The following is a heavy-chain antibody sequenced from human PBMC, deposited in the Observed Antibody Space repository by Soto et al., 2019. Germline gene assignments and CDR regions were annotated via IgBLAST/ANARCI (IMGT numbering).Heavy chain of an antibody. CDR3: AAEVGTFGGGSVRDC. D-gene: IGHD3-16*02. CDR1: GGSISSGDYY. V-gene: IGHV4-30-4*01. CDR2: IYYSGST. Sequence: SETLSLTCTVSGGSISSGDYYWSWIRQPPGKGREWIGYIYYSGSTYYNPSLKSRVTISVDTSKNQFSLKLSSVTAADTAEYYCAAEVGTFGGGSVRDCWGQGPLVIVSS. J-gene: IGHJ4*02.